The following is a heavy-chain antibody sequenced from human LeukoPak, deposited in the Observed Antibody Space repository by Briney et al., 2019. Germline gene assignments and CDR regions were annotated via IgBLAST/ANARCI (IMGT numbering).Heavy chain of an antibody. Sequence: ASVKVSCKTSGYTFTGYYMHWVRQAPGQGLEWMGWINPNSGGTNYAQRFQGRVTMTRDTSIGTAYMELSRLRSDDTAVYYCARMDDLGGMDVWGQGTTVTVSS. CDR1: GYTFTGYY. CDR2: INPNSGGT. D-gene: IGHD3-16*01. J-gene: IGHJ6*02. V-gene: IGHV1-2*02. CDR3: ARMDDLGGMDV.